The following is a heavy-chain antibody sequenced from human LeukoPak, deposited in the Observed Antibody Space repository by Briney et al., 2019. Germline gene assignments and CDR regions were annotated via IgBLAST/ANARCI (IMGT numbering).Heavy chain of an antibody. CDR2: ISAYNGNT. D-gene: IGHD6-6*01. Sequence: GASVKVSCKASGYTFTSYGIRWVRQAPGQGLAWMGWISAYNGNTNYAQKLQGRVTMTTDTSTSTAYMELRSLRSDDTAVYYCARRGSLYSSSSGLDYWGQGTLVTVSS. J-gene: IGHJ4*02. CDR1: GYTFTSYG. V-gene: IGHV1-18*01. CDR3: ARRGSLYSSSSGLDY.